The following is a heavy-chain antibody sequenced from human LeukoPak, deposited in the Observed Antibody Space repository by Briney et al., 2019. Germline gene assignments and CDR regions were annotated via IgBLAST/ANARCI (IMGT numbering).Heavy chain of an antibody. CDR1: GFTFSSYG. CDR3: AKADTMVRGVIIVWFDP. V-gene: IGHV3-30*02. D-gene: IGHD3-10*01. Sequence: PGGSLRLSCAASGFTFSSYGMHWVRQAPGKGLEWVAFIRYDGSNKYYADSVKGRFTTSRDNSKNTLYLQMNSLRAEDTAVYYCAKADTMVRGVIIVWFDPWGQGTLVTVSS. J-gene: IGHJ5*02. CDR2: IRYDGSNK.